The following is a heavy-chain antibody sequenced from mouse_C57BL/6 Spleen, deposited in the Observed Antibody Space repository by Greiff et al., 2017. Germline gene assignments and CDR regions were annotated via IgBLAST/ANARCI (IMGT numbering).Heavy chain of an antibody. CDR1: GFSFNTYA. V-gene: IGHV10-1*01. CDR3: VSVLRDAMDY. CDR2: IRSKSNNYAT. J-gene: IGHJ4*01. D-gene: IGHD1-1*01. Sequence: EVHLVESGGGLVQPKGSLKLSCAASGFSFNTYAMNWVRQAPGKGLEWVARIRSKSNNYATYYADSVKDRFTISRDDSESMLYLQMNNLKTEDTAMYYCVSVLRDAMDYWGQGTSVTVSS.